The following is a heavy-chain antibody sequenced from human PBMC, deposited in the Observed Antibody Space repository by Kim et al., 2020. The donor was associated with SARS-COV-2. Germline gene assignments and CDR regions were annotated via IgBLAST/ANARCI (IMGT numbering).Heavy chain of an antibody. D-gene: IGHD4-17*01. V-gene: IGHV1-18*01. CDR3: ARAGATVTTWDY. Sequence: NYAQKLQGRVTMTTDTSTSTAYMELRSLRSDDTGVYYCARAGATVTTWDYWGQGTLVTVSS. J-gene: IGHJ4*02.